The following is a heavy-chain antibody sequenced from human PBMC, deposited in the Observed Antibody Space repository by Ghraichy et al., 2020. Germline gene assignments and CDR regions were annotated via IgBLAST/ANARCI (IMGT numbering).Heavy chain of an antibody. CDR1: GGSFSGYY. CDR3: ARGPQQKQIRGGLQLLWFGGAPSRRPEDYYYYYGMDV. J-gene: IGHJ6*02. D-gene: IGHD3-10*01. Sequence: SETLSLTCAVYGGSFSGYYWSWIRQPPGKGLEWIGEINHSGSTNYNPSLKSRVTISVDTSKNQFSLKLSSVTAADTAVYYCARGPQQKQIRGGLQLLWFGGAPSRRPEDYYYYYGMDVWGQGTTVTVSS. CDR2: INHSGST. V-gene: IGHV4-34*01.